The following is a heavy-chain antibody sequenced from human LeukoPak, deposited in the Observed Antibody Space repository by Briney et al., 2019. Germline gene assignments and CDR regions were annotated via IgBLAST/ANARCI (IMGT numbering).Heavy chain of an antibody. J-gene: IGHJ4*02. Sequence: GSLRLSCVGSGFTFSRSAMSWVRLAPGKGLEWVSGISGSGGHTYYTDSVKGRFTISRDNSKTTVSLQMNSLRAEDTAVCYCAKDRTAGYDGLVDYWGQGTLVTVSS. CDR2: ISGSGGHT. V-gene: IGHV3-23*01. CDR3: AKDRTAGYDGLVDY. D-gene: IGHD5-12*01. CDR1: GFTFSRSA.